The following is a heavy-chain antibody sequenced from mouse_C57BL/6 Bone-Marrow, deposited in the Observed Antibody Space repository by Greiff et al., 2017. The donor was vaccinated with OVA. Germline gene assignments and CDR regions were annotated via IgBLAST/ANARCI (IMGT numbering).Heavy chain of an antibody. CDR2: IFPGSGST. V-gene: IGHV1-75*01. CDR3: ARMATTVVDFDY. D-gene: IGHD1-1*01. CDR1: GYTFTDYY. Sequence: VQLQQSGPELVKPGASVKISCKASGYTFTDYYINWVKQRPGQGLGWIGWIFPGSGSTYYNEKFKGKATLTVDKSSSTAYMLLSSLTSEDSAVYFCARMATTVVDFDYWGQGTTLTVSA. J-gene: IGHJ2*01.